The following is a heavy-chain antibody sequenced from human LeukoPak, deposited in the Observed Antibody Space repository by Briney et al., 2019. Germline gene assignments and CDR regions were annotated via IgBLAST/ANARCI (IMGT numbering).Heavy chain of an antibody. CDR3: ARDLVGYCSSTSCPLFDY. CDR1: GFTFSSYW. J-gene: IGHJ4*02. D-gene: IGHD2-2*01. Sequence: AGGSLRLSCAASGFTFSSYWMSWVRQAPGKGLEWVANIKQDGSEKYYVDSVKGRFTISRDNAKNSLYLQMNSLRAEDTAVYYCARDLVGYCSSTSCPLFDYWGQGTLVTVSS. V-gene: IGHV3-7*01. CDR2: IKQDGSEK.